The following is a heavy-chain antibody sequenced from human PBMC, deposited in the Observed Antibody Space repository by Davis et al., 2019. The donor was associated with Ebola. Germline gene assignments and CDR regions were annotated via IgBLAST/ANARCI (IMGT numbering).Heavy chain of an antibody. D-gene: IGHD4-17*01. CDR3: ARGRPSTGTKGFYFDY. CDR2: IKQDGSEK. V-gene: IGHV3-7*01. CDR1: GFTFSSYW. J-gene: IGHJ4*02. Sequence: GESLKISCAASGFTFSSYWMSWVRQAPGKGLEWVANIKQDGSEKYYVDSVKGRFTISRDNAKNSLYLQMNSLRAEDTAVYYCARGRPSTGTKGFYFDYWGQGTLVTVSP.